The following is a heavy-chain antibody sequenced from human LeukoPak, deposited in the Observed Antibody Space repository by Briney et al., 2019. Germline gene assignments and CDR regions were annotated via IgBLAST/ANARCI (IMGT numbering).Heavy chain of an antibody. CDR3: AKGSLAAAGPGDY. Sequence: GGSLRLSCEASGLTFSSHWMHWVRQAPGKGLVWVSRITNDGSSTTYADSVKGRFTISRDNSKNTLYLQMNSLRAEDTAVYYCAKGSLAAAGPGDYWGQGTLVTVSS. CDR1: GLTFSSHW. V-gene: IGHV3-74*01. D-gene: IGHD6-13*01. J-gene: IGHJ4*02. CDR2: ITNDGSST.